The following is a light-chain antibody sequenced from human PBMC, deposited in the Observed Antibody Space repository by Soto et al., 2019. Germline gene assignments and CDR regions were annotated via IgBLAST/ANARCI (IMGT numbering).Light chain of an antibody. V-gene: IGKV3-15*01. J-gene: IGKJ1*01. CDR3: QQYNSWLWT. CDR2: GAS. Sequence: EIVLTQSPATLSASPGEGATLSCRASQSVSSKLARYQQKPGQAPRLLIYGASTRATGIPARFSGSGSGTEFTLIISSLQSEDSAVYYCQQYNSWLWTFGQGTKVDIK. CDR1: QSVSSK.